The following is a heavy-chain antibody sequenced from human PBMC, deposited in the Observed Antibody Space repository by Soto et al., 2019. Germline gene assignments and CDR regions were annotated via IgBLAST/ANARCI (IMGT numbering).Heavy chain of an antibody. J-gene: IGHJ4*02. D-gene: IGHD6-19*01. Sequence: GGSLRLXCAASGVTFSSYAMKWVRQAPGKGLEWVSLIGEGGTPTYYADSVRGRFTISRDNSENTLYLQMNSLRAEDTAVYYCARDPEVSGWTYYFDYWGQGTLVTVSS. CDR1: GVTFSSYA. V-gene: IGHV3-23*01. CDR2: IGEGGTPT. CDR3: ARDPEVSGWTYYFDY.